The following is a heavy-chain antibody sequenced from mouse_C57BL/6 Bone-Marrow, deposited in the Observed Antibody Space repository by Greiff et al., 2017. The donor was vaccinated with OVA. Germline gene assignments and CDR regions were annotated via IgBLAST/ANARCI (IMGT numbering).Heavy chain of an antibody. J-gene: IGHJ3*01. D-gene: IGHD3-3*01. Sequence: QVHVKQSGPELVKPGASVKISCKASGYAFSSSWMNWVKQRPGKGLEWIGRIYTGDGDTKYNGKFKGKATLTAAKSSSTAYMQLSSLESGDSAFCVCARGGGLDHWGQGTLVTVSA. CDR3: ARGGGLDH. CDR1: GYAFSSSW. CDR2: IYTGDGDT. V-gene: IGHV1-82*01.